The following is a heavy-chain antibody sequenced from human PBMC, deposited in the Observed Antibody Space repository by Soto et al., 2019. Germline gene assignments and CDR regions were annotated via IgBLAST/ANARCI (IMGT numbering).Heavy chain of an antibody. J-gene: IGHJ3*02. CDR3: TGEKYAHDAFDI. CDR2: IRSQAYGGTT. CDR1: GFTFGDYA. D-gene: IGHD2-2*01. V-gene: IGHV3-49*03. Sequence: GGSLRLSCTASGFTFGDYAMSWFRQAPGKGLEWVGFIRSQAYGGTTEYAASVKGRFTISRDDSKSIAYLQMNSLKTEDTAVYYCTGEKYAHDAFDIWGQGTMVTVSS.